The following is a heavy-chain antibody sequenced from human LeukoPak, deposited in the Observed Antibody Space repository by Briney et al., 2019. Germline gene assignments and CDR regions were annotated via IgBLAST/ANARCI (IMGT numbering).Heavy chain of an antibody. Sequence: GGSLRLSCAASGFTFSRYGMHWVRQAPGKGLEWVTAISYDGSNKYYADSVKGRFTISRDNSKNTMYLQMNSLRVEDTAVYYCAQDRAWIEFYFWGQGTLVTVSS. D-gene: IGHD5-12*01. CDR3: AQDRAWIEFYF. J-gene: IGHJ4*02. CDR2: ISYDGSNK. CDR1: GFTFSRYG. V-gene: IGHV3-30*18.